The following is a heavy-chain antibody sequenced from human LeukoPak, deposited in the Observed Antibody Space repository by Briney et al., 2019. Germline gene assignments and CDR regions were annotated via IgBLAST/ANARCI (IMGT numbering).Heavy chain of an antibody. J-gene: IGHJ5*02. Sequence: PGESLRLSCAASGFTFSSYSMSWVRQAPWKGLEWVSSISSSSSYIFYADSVKGRFTISRDNAKNSLYLQMNSLRAEDTAVYYCARDVMVRNWFDPWGQGTLVTVS. CDR2: ISSSSSYI. V-gene: IGHV3-21*01. CDR3: ARDVMVRNWFDP. D-gene: IGHD3-10*01. CDR1: GFTFSSYS.